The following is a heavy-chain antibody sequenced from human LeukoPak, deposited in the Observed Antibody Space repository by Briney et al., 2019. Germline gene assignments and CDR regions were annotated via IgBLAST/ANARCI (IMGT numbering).Heavy chain of an antibody. CDR1: GGSISSYY. V-gene: IGHV4-4*07. CDR3: ARHIYDSSGYPPSDWFDP. CDR2: IYTSGST. D-gene: IGHD3-22*01. J-gene: IGHJ5*02. Sequence: SETLSLTCTVSGGSISSYYWSWIRQPAGKGLEWIGRIYTSGSTNYNPSLKSRVTMSVDTSKNQFSLKLSSVTAADTAVYYCARHIYDSSGYPPSDWFDPWGQGTLVTVSS.